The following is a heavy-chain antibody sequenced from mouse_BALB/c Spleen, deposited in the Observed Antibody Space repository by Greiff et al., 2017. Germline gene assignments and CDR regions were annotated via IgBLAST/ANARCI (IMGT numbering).Heavy chain of an antibody. J-gene: IGHJ3*01. CDR3: ASQDLFAY. V-gene: IGHV1-7*01. CDR2: INPSTGYT. CDR1: GYTFTSYW. Sequence: QVQLKESGAELAKPGASVKMSCKASGYTFTSYWMHWVKQRPGQGLEWIGYINPSTGYTEYNQKFKDKATLTADKSSSTAYMQLSSLTSEDSAVYYCASQDLFAYWGQGTLVTVSA.